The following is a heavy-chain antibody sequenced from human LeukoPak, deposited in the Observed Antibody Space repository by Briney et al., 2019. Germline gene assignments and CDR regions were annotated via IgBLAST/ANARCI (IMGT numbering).Heavy chain of an antibody. CDR2: ISSSGGGT. J-gene: IGHJ4*02. CDR1: GFTFSSCA. V-gene: IGHV3-23*01. D-gene: IGHD3-9*01. CDR3: AKSAYYDILTGYYCEDY. Sequence: PGGSLRLSCAASGFTFSSCAMSWVRQAPGKGLEWVSGISSSGGGTYYADSVKGRFTISRDNSKNTLYLQMNSLRVEDTAVYYCAKSAYYDILTGYYCEDYWGQGTLVTVSS.